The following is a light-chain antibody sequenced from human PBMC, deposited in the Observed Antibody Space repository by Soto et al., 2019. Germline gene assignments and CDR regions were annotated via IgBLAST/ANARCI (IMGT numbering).Light chain of an antibody. CDR2: GAS. V-gene: IGKV3-20*01. J-gene: IGKJ1*01. Sequence: EIVLAQSPATLSLTPGERATLSCRASQSVSIYLAWYQQKPGQAPRLLIYGASTRATGIPARFSGSGSGTDFTLTISRLEPEDFAVYSCQQYGSSPQTFGQGTKVDIK. CDR1: QSVSIY. CDR3: QQYGSSPQT.